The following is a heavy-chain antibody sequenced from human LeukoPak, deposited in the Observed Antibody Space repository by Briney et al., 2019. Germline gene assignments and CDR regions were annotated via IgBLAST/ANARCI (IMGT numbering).Heavy chain of an antibody. CDR3: AREFVMATAMVTLGWFDP. D-gene: IGHD5-18*01. V-gene: IGHV1-69*01. CDR2: IIPIFGTA. J-gene: IGHJ5*02. CDR1: GGTFSSYA. Sequence: ASVKVSCKASGGTFSSYAISWVRQAPGQGLEWMGGIIPIFGTANYAQKFQGRVTITADESTSTAYMELSSLRSEDTAVYYCAREFVMATAMVTLGWFDPWGQGTLVTVSS.